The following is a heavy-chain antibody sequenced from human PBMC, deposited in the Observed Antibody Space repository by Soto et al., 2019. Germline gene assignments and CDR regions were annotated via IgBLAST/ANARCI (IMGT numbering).Heavy chain of an antibody. J-gene: IGHJ4*02. D-gene: IGHD3-10*01. CDR1: GGSINSYW. CDR2: VYSSGTT. V-gene: IGHV4-4*07. CDR3: ARDIGSFAYGEGY. Sequence: SETLSLTCSVSGGSINSYWWSWIRQPAGKGLEWIGRVYSSGTTDYNPSLNSRATMSVETSKNQFALKLSSVTAADTAVYYCARDIGSFAYGEGYWGQGIQVTVSS.